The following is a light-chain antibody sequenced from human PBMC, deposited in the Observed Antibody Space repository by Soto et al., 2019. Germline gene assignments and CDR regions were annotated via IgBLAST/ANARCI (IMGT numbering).Light chain of an antibody. CDR1: QSVSGSY. V-gene: IGKV3-20*01. CDR3: QQYGTSPRLFT. Sequence: EIVLTQSPGTLSLSPGERATLSCRASQSVSGSYLAWYQQKPGQAPRLLIYGASSRATGIPDRFSGSGSGTYCTITINRLEPEDFAVYYCQQYGTSPRLFTFGPGTTVDIK. J-gene: IGKJ3*01. CDR2: GAS.